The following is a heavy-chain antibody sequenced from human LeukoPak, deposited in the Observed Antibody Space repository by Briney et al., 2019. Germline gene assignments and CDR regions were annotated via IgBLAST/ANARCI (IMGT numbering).Heavy chain of an antibody. CDR1: GFTFSSYA. J-gene: IGHJ4*02. CDR2: ISGSGGST. D-gene: IGHD4-17*01. Sequence: PGGSLRLSCAASGFTFSSYAMSWVRQAPGKGLEWVSAISGSGGSTYYADSVKSRFTISRDNSKNTLYLQMNSLRAEDTAVYYCASDPPTTVTTFGDYWGQGTLVTVSS. V-gene: IGHV3-23*01. CDR3: ASDPPTTVTTFGDY.